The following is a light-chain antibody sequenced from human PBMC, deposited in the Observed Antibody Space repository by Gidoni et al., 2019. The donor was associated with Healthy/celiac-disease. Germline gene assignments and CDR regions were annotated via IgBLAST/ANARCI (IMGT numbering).Light chain of an antibody. Sequence: DLQLTQSPSFLSASVGDRVTITCRASQGISSYLAWYQQKPGKAPKLLIYAASTLQSGVPSRFSGRGSGTECTLTISSRQPEDLATYYCQQLNSYPFTFGPXTKVDSK. CDR1: QGISSY. J-gene: IGKJ3*01. V-gene: IGKV1-9*01. CDR2: AAS. CDR3: QQLNSYPFT.